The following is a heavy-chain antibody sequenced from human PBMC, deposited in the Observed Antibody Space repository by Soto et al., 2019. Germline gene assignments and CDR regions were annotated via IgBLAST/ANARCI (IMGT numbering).Heavy chain of an antibody. CDR2: IYPGDSYT. CDR3: ARLGDYYDSSGPYDAFDI. V-gene: IGHV5-51*01. Sequence: GESLKISCKGSGYSFTSYWIGWVRQMPGKGLEWMGIIYPGDSYTNYSPSFQGHVTISADKSISTAYLQWSSLKASDTAMYYCARLGDYYDSSGPYDAFDIWGQGKMVTVSS. CDR1: GYSFTSYW. J-gene: IGHJ3*02. D-gene: IGHD3-22*01.